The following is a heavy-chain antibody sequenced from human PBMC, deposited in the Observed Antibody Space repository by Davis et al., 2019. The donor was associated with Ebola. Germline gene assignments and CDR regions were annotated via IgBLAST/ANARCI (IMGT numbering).Heavy chain of an antibody. CDR2: LVTSADT. CDR1: GFTFRSYG. Sequence: GESLKISCAASGFTFRSYGMPWLRQAPGKGLEWVSTLVTSADTYYADSVKGRFTISSDNSRNTLYLQMNGLRVEDTAIYYCAKDTSNIWFDVWGQGTMVTVSS. J-gene: IGHJ3*01. D-gene: IGHD1-26*01. V-gene: IGHV3-23*01. CDR3: AKDTSNIWFDV.